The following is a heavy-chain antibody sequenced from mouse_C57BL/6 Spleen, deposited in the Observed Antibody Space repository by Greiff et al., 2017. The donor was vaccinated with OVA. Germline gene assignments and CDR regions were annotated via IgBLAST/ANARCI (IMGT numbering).Heavy chain of an antibody. D-gene: IGHD1-1*01. CDR1: GYSITSGYY. CDR2: ISYDGSN. Sequence: EVKLMESGPGLVKPSQSLSLTCSVTGYSITSGYYWNWIRQFPGNKLEWMGYISYDGSNNYNPSLKNRISITRDTSKNQFFLKLNSVTTEDTATYYCARGNYGRGDYWGQGTSVTVSS. J-gene: IGHJ4*01. V-gene: IGHV3-6*01. CDR3: ARGNYGRGDY.